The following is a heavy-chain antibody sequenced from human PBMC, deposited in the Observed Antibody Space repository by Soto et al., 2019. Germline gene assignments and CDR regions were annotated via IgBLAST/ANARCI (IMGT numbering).Heavy chain of an antibody. J-gene: IGHJ6*02. Sequence: HPVGSLRLSCAASGFTFSSYWMSWVRQAPGKGLEWVANIKQDGSEKYYVDSVKGRFTISRDNAKNSLYLQMNSLRAEDKAVYYCARDPGMYYDFWSGYYTPLDYYYGMDVWGQGTTVTVSS. V-gene: IGHV3-7*01. CDR2: IKQDGSEK. CDR3: ARDPGMYYDFWSGYYTPLDYYYGMDV. CDR1: GFTFSSYW. D-gene: IGHD3-3*01.